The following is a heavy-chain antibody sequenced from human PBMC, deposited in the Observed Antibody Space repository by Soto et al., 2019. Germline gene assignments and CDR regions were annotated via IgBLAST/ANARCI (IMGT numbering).Heavy chain of an antibody. CDR2: IYYSGST. J-gene: IGHJ4*02. Sequence: QVQLQESGPGLVKPSETLSLTCTVSGGSVSSGSYYWSWIRQPPGKGLEWIGYIYYSGSTNYNPSLKSRVTISVDTSKNQFSLKLSYVTAADTAVYYCARGPANYLDFDYWGQGTLVTVSS. CDR1: GGSVSSGSYY. CDR3: ARGPANYLDFDY. V-gene: IGHV4-61*01. D-gene: IGHD1-7*01.